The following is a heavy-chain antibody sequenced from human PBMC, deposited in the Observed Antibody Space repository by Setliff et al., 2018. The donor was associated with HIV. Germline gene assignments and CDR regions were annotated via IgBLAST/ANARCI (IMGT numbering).Heavy chain of an antibody. D-gene: IGHD6-13*01. CDR3: AHRRGSTWVPLSAFDI. CDR1: ELSLSTSGVG. Sequence: SGPTLVNPTQTLTLTCTFSELSLSTSGVGVGWIRQPPGKALEWLALIYWNDDTRYSPSLKSRLTITKDTSKNQVVLTMTNVDPVDTGTYYCAHRRGSTWVPLSAFDIWGQGTMVTVS. CDR2: IYWNDDT. V-gene: IGHV2-5*01. J-gene: IGHJ3*02.